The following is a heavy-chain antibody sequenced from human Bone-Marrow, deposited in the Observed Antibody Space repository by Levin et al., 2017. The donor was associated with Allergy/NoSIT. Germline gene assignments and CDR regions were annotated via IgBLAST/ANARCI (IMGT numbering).Heavy chain of an antibody. CDR1: GDSISRSY. V-gene: IGHV4-59*01. Sequence: SQTLSLTCTVSGDSISRSYWSWIRQPPGKGLEWIGYIYYSGSTNCNPSLKSRVTISVDTSKNQFSLDLNFVTAADTAVYYCARDAQTSPTRNYGMDVWGQGTTVTVSS. J-gene: IGHJ6*02. CDR2: IYYSGST. CDR3: ARDAQTSPTRNYGMDV.